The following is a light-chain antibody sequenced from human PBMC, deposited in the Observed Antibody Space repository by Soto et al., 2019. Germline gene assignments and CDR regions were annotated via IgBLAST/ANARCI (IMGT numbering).Light chain of an antibody. V-gene: IGKV3-15*01. Sequence: EIVMTQSPATLSVSPGERATLSCRASQSVSRNVAWYQQQPGQAPRLLIHDASNRATGISARFSGSRSGTEFTVTISSLQSEDFPVYYCQQYNNWLWTFGQGTKVEIK. CDR1: QSVSRN. CDR2: DAS. J-gene: IGKJ1*01. CDR3: QQYNNWLWT.